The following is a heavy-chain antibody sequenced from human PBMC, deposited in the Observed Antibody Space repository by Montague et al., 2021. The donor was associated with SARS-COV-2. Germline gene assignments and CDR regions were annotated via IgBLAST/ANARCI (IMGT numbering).Heavy chain of an antibody. V-gene: IGHV2-5*02. D-gene: IGHD3-22*01. CDR2: IYLDDDK. CDR3: AHDRVTMVVVAKADAFDI. CDR1: GFSLSTSGVG. Sequence: PALVKPTQTLTLTCTFSGFSLSTSGVGVGWIRQPPGKALEWLALIYLDDDKRYSPSLKSGLTITKDTSKNQVVLTMTNMDTVDTATYYCAHDRVTMVVVAKADAFDIWGQGTMVTVSS. J-gene: IGHJ3*02.